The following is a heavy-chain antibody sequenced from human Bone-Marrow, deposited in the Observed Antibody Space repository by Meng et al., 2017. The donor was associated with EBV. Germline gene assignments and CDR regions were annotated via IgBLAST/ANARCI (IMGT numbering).Heavy chain of an antibody. V-gene: IGHV1-69*01. CDR1: GGTFRSDA. Sequence: QVQLVQSGAEVXXXXXXVKXSCKTSGGTFRSDAISWVRQAPGQGLEWMGGLIPMSDAPHYAQKFQGRVTITADESTSTHYMDLSGLRSEDTAVYYCASESGRGFTPDYWGQGTLVTVSS. J-gene: IGHJ4*02. CDR3: ASESGRGFTPDY. CDR2: LIPMSDAP. D-gene: IGHD3-10*01.